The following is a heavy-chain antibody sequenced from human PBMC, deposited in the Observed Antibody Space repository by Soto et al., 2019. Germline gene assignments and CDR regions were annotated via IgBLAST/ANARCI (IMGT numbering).Heavy chain of an antibody. CDR2: IYSGGST. CDR1: GFTVGNNY. J-gene: IGHJ4*03. Sequence: EVQLVESGGGLVQPGGSLRLSCAASGFTVGNNYMNWVRQAPGKGLECVSLIYSGGSTNYADSVKGRFTISRDNSKNTLYLPMKSLRAEDTGVYYCARDRPGIAAAGGGWGQGTGVTVSS. V-gene: IGHV3-66*01. D-gene: IGHD6-13*01. CDR3: ARDRPGIAAAGGG.